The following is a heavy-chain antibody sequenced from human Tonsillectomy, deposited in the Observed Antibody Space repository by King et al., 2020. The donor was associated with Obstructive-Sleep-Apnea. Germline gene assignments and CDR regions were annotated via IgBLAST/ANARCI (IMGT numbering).Heavy chain of an antibody. J-gene: IGHJ6*02. Sequence: VQLVESGGGLVQPGGSLRLSCSASGFTFSTYAMHWVRQAPGKGLEYVSAISSHGSSTYYADSVKGRFTISRDNSKNTLYLQMSSLRAEDTAVYYCVATTGPGGGHYYYSGMDVWGQGTTVTVSS. V-gene: IGHV3-64D*06. CDR3: VATTGPGGGHYYYSGMDV. D-gene: IGHD1-1*01. CDR2: ISSHGSST. CDR1: GFTFSTYA.